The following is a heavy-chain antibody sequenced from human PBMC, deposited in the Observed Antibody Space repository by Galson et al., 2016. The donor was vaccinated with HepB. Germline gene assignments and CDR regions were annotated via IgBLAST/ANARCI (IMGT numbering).Heavy chain of an antibody. CDR3: AKGRGTVSPDY. J-gene: IGHJ4*02. CDR2: ISDSGTNT. CDR1: GGSISSYY. D-gene: IGHD1-14*01. V-gene: IGHV3-23*01. Sequence: LSLTCSVSGGSISSYYWSWIRQSPGKGLEWVSAISDSGTNTYYADSVKGRFTISRDNSRNTLYLQMNSLRAEDTAIYYCAKGRGTVSPDYWGQGTLVTVSS.